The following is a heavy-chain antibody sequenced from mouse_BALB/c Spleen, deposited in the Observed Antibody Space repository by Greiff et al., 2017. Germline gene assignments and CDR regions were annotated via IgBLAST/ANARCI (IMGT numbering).Heavy chain of an antibody. D-gene: IGHD1-2*01. V-gene: IGHV1-63*02. CDR1: GYTFTNYW. CDR2: IYPGGGYT. Sequence: VMLVESGAELVRPGTSVKISCKASGYTFTNYWLGWVKQRPGHGLEWIGDIYPGGGYTNYNEKFKGKATLTADTSSSTAYMQLSSLTSEDSAVYFCARGGTTAAWFAYWGQGTLVTVSA. CDR3: ARGGTTAAWFAY. J-gene: IGHJ3*01.